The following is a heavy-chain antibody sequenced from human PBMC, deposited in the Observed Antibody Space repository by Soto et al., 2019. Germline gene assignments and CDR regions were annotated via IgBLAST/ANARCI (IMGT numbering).Heavy chain of an antibody. D-gene: IGHD3-9*01. CDR2: TRNKANSYTT. J-gene: IGHJ3*02. Sequence: EVQLVESGGGLVQPGGSLRLSCAASGFTFSDHYMDWVRQAPGKGLEWVGRTRNKANSYTTEYAASVKGRFTISRDDSKSSLYLQMNSLKTEDTAGYYCAREGRPRLRYFDWLWAFDAFDIWGQGTMVTVSS. V-gene: IGHV3-72*01. CDR3: AREGRPRLRYFDWLWAFDAFDI. CDR1: GFTFSDHY.